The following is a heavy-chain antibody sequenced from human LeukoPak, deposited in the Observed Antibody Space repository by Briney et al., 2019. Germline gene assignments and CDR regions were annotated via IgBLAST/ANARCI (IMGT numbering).Heavy chain of an antibody. CDR1: GGSISSSSYY. CDR2: IYYSGST. Sequence: SETLSLTCTVSGGSISSSSYYWGWIRQPPGKGLEWIGSIYYSGSTYYNPSLKSRVTISVDTSKNQFSLKLSSVTAADTAVYYCARQDVLRLPQINPWGQGTLVTVSS. D-gene: IGHD3-3*01. V-gene: IGHV4-39*01. CDR3: ARQDVLRLPQINP. J-gene: IGHJ5*02.